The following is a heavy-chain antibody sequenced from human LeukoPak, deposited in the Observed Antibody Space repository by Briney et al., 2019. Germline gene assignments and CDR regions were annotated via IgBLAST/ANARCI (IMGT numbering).Heavy chain of an antibody. CDR1: GFTFSSYA. V-gene: IGHV3-23*01. Sequence: GGSLRLSCAASGFTFSSYAMSWVRQAPGKGLEWVSAINGSGGSTYYADSVKGRFTISRDNSKNTLYLQMNSLRAEDTAVYYCAKDLWGSITMVRGVSESDYWGQGTLVTASS. CDR3: AKDLWGSITMVRGVSESDY. J-gene: IGHJ4*02. D-gene: IGHD3-10*01. CDR2: INGSGGST.